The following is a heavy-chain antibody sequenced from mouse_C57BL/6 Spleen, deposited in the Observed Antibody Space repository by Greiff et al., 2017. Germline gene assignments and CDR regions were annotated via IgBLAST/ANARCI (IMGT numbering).Heavy chain of an antibody. CDR3: ARIGTAQAPYAMDD. V-gene: IGHV1-82*01. CDR2: IYPGDGDT. Sequence: QVQLQQSGPELVKPGASVKISCKASGYAFSSSWMNWVKQRPGTCLEWIGRIYPGDGDTNYNGNFKGKATLTADKSSSTAYMPLSSLTSEDSAVYFGARIGTAQAPYAMDDWGQGTSVTVSS. D-gene: IGHD3-2*02. J-gene: IGHJ4*01. CDR1: GYAFSSSW.